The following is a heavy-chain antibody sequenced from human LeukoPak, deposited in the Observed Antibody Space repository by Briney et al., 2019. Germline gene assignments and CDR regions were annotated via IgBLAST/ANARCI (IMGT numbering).Heavy chain of an antibody. Sequence: GGSLRLSCAASGFTVSSNYMSWVRQAPGKGLEWVSVIYSGGKTYYADSVKGRFTISRDNSKNTLYLQMNSLRAEGTAVYYCARSPYETNTPDSYYFDYWGQGTLVTVSS. V-gene: IGHV3-66*01. CDR2: IYSGGKT. D-gene: IGHD3-22*01. J-gene: IGHJ4*02. CDR1: GFTVSSNY. CDR3: ARSPYETNTPDSYYFDY.